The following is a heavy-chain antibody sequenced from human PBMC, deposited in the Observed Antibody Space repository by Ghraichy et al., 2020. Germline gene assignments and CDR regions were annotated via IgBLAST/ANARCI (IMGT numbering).Heavy chain of an antibody. J-gene: IGHJ4*02. CDR3: GRVLRAAVPDY. Sequence: SETLSLTCAVSGYSISSGFYWSWIRQPPGRGLEWIGEISHSGRTNYNPSLKSRVTMSVDTSKNQFSLKLSSVTAADTAVYYCGRVLRAAVPDYWGQGTLVTVSS. D-gene: IGHD2-15*01. CDR2: ISHSGRT. CDR1: GYSISSGFY. V-gene: IGHV4-38-2*01.